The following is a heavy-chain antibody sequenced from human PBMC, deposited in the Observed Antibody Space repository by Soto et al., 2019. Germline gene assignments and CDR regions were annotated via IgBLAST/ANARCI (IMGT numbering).Heavy chain of an antibody. J-gene: IGHJ5*02. CDR2: IYYSGST. V-gene: IGHV4-59*08. CDR1: GGSIRTSY. CDR3: ARQGYRWNDWFDP. Sequence: SETLSLTCNVSGGSIRTSYWTWIRQPPGKGLEWIGYIYYSGSTNYNPSLKSRVTISVDTSKNQFSLKLISVTAADAAVYYCARQGYRWNDWFDPWGQGTLVTVSS. D-gene: IGHD1-1*01.